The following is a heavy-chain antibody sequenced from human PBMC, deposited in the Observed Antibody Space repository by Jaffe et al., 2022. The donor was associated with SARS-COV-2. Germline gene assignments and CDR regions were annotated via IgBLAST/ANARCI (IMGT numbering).Heavy chain of an antibody. CDR1: GGSISSSSYY. V-gene: IGHV4-39*01. J-gene: IGHJ6*03. Sequence: QLQLQESGPGLVKPSETLSLTCTVSGGSISSSSYYWGWIRQPPGKGLEWIGSIYYSGSTYYNPSLKSRVTISVDTSKNQFSLKLSSVTAADTAVYYCARHISGHDYVWGSYYYYMDVWGKGTTVTVSS. D-gene: IGHD3-16*01. CDR2: IYYSGST. CDR3: ARHISGHDYVWGSYYYYMDV.